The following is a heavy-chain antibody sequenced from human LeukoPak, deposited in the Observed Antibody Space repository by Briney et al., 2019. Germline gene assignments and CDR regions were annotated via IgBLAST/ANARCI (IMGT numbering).Heavy chain of an antibody. D-gene: IGHD6-19*01. V-gene: IGHV3-30-3*01. CDR3: ARDGTTYSSGWYPSDY. Sequence: GGSLRLSCAASGFTFSSYAMHWVRQAPGKGLEWVAVISYDGSNKYYADSVKGRFTISRDNSKNTLYLQMNGLRAEDTAVYYCARDGTTYSSGWYPSDYWGQGTLVTVSS. J-gene: IGHJ4*02. CDR1: GFTFSSYA. CDR2: ISYDGSNK.